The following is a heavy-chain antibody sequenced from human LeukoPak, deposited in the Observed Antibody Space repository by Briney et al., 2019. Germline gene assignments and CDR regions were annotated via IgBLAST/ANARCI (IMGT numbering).Heavy chain of an antibody. D-gene: IGHD3-10*01. V-gene: IGHV1-8*01. J-gene: IGHJ4*02. CDR1: VYTFTSYD. Sequence: ASVTVSCKASVYTFTSYDINWVRQATGQGREWMGWMNPNSGNTGYAQKFQGRVPMTRNTSISTAYMELSSLRSEDTAVYYCARAKNRRVRPKYYFDYWGQGTLVTVSS. CDR2: MNPNSGNT. CDR3: ARAKNRRVRPKYYFDY.